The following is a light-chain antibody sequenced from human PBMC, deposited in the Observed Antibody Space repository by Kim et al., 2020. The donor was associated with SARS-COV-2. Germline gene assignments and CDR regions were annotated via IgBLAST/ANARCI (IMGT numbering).Light chain of an antibody. CDR1: SSDVGGYNY. V-gene: IGLV2-14*03. J-gene: IGLJ2*01. CDR2: DVS. Sequence: QSALTQPASVSGSPGQSITISCTGTSSDVGGYNYVSWYQQHPGKAPKLMIYDVSERPSGVSNRFSGSKSGNTASLTISGLQAEDEADYYCSSYAGSSKSVFGGGTQLTVL. CDR3: SSYAGSSKSV.